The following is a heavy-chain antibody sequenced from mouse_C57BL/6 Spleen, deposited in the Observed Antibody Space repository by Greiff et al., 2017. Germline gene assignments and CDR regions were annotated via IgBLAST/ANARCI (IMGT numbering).Heavy chain of an antibody. J-gene: IGHJ4*01. CDR1: GYTFTSYW. V-gene: IGHV1-69*01. CDR3: ARLWSPYAMEY. CDR2: IDPSDSYT. Sequence: QVQLQQPGAELVMPGASVKLSCKASGYTFTSYWMHWVKQRPGQGLEWIGEIDPSDSYTNYNQKFKGKSTLTVDKSSSTAYMQLSSLTSEDSAVYYCARLWSPYAMEYWGQGTSVTVSS. D-gene: IGHD1-1*02.